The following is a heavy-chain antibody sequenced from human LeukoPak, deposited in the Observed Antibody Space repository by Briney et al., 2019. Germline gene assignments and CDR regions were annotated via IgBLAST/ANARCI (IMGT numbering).Heavy chain of an antibody. CDR2: IRDKANSYTI. D-gene: IGHD3-22*01. CDR1: GFTFSYYS. V-gene: IGHV3-72*01. J-gene: IGHJ5*02. Sequence: GGSLRLSCAASGFTFSYYSMNWVRQAPGKGLEWVGRIRDKANSYTIEYAASVKGRFTIPRDDSKNSLFLEMNSLRAEDTAVYYCARDWGLYYYDSSGASVSWGQGTLVTVSS. CDR3: ARDWGLYYYDSSGASVS.